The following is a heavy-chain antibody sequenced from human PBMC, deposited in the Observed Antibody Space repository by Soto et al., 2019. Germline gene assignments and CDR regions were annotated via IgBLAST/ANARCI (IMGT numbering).Heavy chain of an antibody. D-gene: IGHD6-6*01. CDR3: ARDSSIAARPTASGY. V-gene: IGHV3-30-3*01. Sequence: GGSLRLSCAASGFTFSSYAMHWVRQAPGKGLEWVAVISYDGSNKYYADSVKGRFTISRDNSKNTLYLQMNSLRAEDTAVYYCARDSSIAARPTASGYWGQGTLVTVSS. CDR2: ISYDGSNK. CDR1: GFTFSSYA. J-gene: IGHJ4*02.